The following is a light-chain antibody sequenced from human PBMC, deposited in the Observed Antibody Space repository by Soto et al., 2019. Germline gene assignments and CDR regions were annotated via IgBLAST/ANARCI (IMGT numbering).Light chain of an antibody. Sequence: DIQMTQSPSSLSASVGDRVSITCRASQGIKNFLAWYQQKPGKVPKLLIYTASTLQSGVPSRFSGSGSETDFTLTISSLQPEDVATYYCQNHYSAPFTFGPGTKVNIK. CDR1: QGIKNF. CDR3: QNHYSAPFT. V-gene: IGKV1-27*01. J-gene: IGKJ3*01. CDR2: TAS.